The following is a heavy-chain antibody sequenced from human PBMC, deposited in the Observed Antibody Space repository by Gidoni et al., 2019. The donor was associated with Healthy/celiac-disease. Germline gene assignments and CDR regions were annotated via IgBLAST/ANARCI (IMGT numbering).Heavy chain of an antibody. Sequence: EVQLVESGGGLVKPGGSLRLSCAASGFTFSSYSMNWVRQAPGKGLEWVSSISSSSSYIYYADSVKGRFTISRDNAKNSLYLQMNSLRAEDTAVYYCARDVRGSYASDYWGQGTLVTVSS. CDR1: GFTFSSYS. CDR3: ARDVRGSYASDY. V-gene: IGHV3-21*01. CDR2: ISSSSSYI. D-gene: IGHD1-26*01. J-gene: IGHJ4*02.